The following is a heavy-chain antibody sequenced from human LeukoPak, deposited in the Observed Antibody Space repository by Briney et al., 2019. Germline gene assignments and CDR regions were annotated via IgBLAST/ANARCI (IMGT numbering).Heavy chain of an antibody. V-gene: IGHV4-59*08. D-gene: IGHD6-19*01. J-gene: IGHJ3*02. CDR1: DGSTTGYY. Sequence: SETLSLTCSVSDGSTTGYYWSWIRQPPGKGLEWIAYVYYTGRTLYNPSLESRVTISVDTSKNQFSLKLSSVTAADTAVYYCARWSPVAGNAFDIWGQGTMVTVSS. CDR2: VYYTGRT. CDR3: ARWSPVAGNAFDI.